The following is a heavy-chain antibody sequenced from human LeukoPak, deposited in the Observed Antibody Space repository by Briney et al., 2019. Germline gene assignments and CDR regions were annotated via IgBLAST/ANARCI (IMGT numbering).Heavy chain of an antibody. CDR3: ARVAAKNFGMLISNFHP. CDR1: GGSISSSTYY. D-gene: IGHD3-3*01. V-gene: IGHV4-39*01. Sequence: SEPLSLTCTVSGGSISSSTYYWGWIRQPPGKGLEWIGSIHYTGGTYYNPSLKSRVTISVDTSNNQFSLKLSSVAAADTAIYYCARVAAKNFGMLISNFHPWGQGTLVTVSS. CDR2: IHYTGGT. J-gene: IGHJ5*02.